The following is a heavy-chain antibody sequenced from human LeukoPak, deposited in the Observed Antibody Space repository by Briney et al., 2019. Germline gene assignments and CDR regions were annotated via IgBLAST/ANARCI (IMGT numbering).Heavy chain of an antibody. CDR1: GFTFSDYY. Sequence: GGSLRLSCAASGFTFSDYYMNWIRQAPGKGLEWVPYISGSSSYTNYADSVKGRFTISRDNAKNSLYLQMNSLRAEDTAVYYCATRGHSSSWYYFDYWGQGTLVTVSS. V-gene: IGHV3-11*03. D-gene: IGHD6-13*01. J-gene: IGHJ4*02. CDR3: ATRGHSSSWYYFDY. CDR2: ISGSSSYT.